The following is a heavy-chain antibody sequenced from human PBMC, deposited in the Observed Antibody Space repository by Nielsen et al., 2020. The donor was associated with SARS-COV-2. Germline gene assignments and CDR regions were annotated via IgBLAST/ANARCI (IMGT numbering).Heavy chain of an antibody. CDR1: GFTFDDYG. V-gene: IGHV3-20*04. CDR3: AKEKIAAVLNWFDP. Sequence: GESLKISCAASGFTFDDYGMSWVRQAPGKGLEWVSGINWNGGSTGYADSVKGRFTISRDNSKNTLYLQMNSLRAEDTAVYYCAKEKIAAVLNWFDPWGQGTLVTVSS. D-gene: IGHD6-13*01. CDR2: INWNGGST. J-gene: IGHJ5*02.